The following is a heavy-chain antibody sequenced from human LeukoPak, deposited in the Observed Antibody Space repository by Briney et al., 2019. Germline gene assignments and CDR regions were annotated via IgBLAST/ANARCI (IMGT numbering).Heavy chain of an antibody. CDR1: GFTFDDYA. D-gene: IGHD2-2*01. Sequence: GGSLRLSCAASGFTFDDYAMHWVRQAPGKGLEWVSGISWNSGSIGYADSVKGRFTISRDNAKNSLYLQMNSLRAEDTALYYCARAEVCSSTSCSYEGVNWFDPWGQGTLVTVSS. J-gene: IGHJ5*02. V-gene: IGHV3-9*01. CDR3: ARAEVCSSTSCSYEGVNWFDP. CDR2: ISWNSGSI.